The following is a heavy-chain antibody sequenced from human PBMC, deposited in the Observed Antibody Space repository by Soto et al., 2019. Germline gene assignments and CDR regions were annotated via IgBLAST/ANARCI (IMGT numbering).Heavy chain of an antibody. CDR1: GGSISSYY. V-gene: IGHV4-4*07. Sequence: QVQLQESGPGLVKPSETLSLTCTVSGGSISSYYWSWIRQPAGKGREWIGRIYTSGSTNYNPSLKIRVPMSVDTSKNQSSLKLSSVTAADPAVYDCARGGGYGPRTHFAYWAREPWSPSPQ. CDR3: ARGGGYGPRTHFAY. J-gene: IGHJ4*02. D-gene: IGHD5-12*01. CDR2: IYTSGST.